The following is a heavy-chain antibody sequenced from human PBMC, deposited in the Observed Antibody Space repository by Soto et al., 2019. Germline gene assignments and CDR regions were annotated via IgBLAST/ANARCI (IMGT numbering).Heavy chain of an antibody. J-gene: IGHJ5*02. D-gene: IGHD6-25*01. Sequence: QVQLQESGPGLVKPSQTLSLTCTVSGGSISSGGYYWSWIRQHPGKGLEWIGYIYYSGSTYYNPSLDRRVTISVDTSKNQFSLKLSSVTAADTAVYYCAREAAGILNWFDPWGQGTLVTVSS. V-gene: IGHV4-31*03. CDR1: GGSISSGGYY. CDR2: IYYSGST. CDR3: AREAAGILNWFDP.